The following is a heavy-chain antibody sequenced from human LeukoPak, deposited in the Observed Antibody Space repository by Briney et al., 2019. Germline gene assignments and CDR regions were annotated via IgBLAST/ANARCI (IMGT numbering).Heavy chain of an antibody. CDR3: ASWDDLLWLGELFN. D-gene: IGHD3-10*01. J-gene: IGHJ4*02. Sequence: GGSLRLSCAASGFTFSSYEMNWVRQAPGKGLEWVSYISSSGSTIYYADSVKGRFTISRDNAKNSLYLQMNSLGAEDTAVYYCASWDDLLWLGELFNWGQGTLVTVSS. V-gene: IGHV3-48*03. CDR2: ISSSGSTI. CDR1: GFTFSSYE.